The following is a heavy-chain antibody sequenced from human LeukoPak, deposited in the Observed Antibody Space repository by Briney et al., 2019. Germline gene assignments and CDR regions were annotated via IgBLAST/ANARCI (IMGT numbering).Heavy chain of an antibody. Sequence: GGSLRLSXATSGFTFSSYNMNWVRQAPGKGLEWVSYISSGTSTIYYADSVKGRFTISRDNSKNTLYLQMNSLRAEDTAVYYCAKGDRSGSYSYFDYWGQGTLVTVSS. V-gene: IGHV3-48*01. J-gene: IGHJ4*02. CDR1: GFTFSSYN. D-gene: IGHD1-26*01. CDR2: ISSGTSTI. CDR3: AKGDRSGSYSYFDY.